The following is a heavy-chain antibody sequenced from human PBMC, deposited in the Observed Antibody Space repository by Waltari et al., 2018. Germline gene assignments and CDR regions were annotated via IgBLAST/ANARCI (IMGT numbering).Heavy chain of an antibody. Sequence: EVQLVQSGAELKQPGESLKISCKGSGYSFTSYWIGWVREMPGKGLEWMGIIYPGDSDTRYSPSFQGKVTISADKSIRTAYLQWSSLKASDTAMYYCARRAPVNYDSDRAFDIWGQGTMVTVSS. CDR1: GYSFTSYW. CDR3: ARRAPVNYDSDRAFDI. CDR2: IYPGDSDT. D-gene: IGHD3-3*01. V-gene: IGHV5-51*01. J-gene: IGHJ3*02.